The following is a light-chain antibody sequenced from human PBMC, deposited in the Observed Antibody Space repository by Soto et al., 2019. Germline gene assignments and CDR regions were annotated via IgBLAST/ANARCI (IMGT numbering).Light chain of an antibody. J-gene: IGKJ1*01. CDR3: QQYYSFPPWT. V-gene: IGKV1D-8*01. CDR2: AAS. CDR1: QSISRW. Sequence: IKMNQSPSTLSPSVGDRVTITCRASQSISRWLAWYQQKPGKAPELLIYAASTLQSGVPSRFSGSGSGTDFTLTISCLQSEDFATYYCQQYYSFPPWTFGQGTKVDNK.